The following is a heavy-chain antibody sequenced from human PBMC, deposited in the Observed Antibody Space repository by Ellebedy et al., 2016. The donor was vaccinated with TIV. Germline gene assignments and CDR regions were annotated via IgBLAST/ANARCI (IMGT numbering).Heavy chain of an antibody. J-gene: IGHJ5*02. CDR1: GFTFSSDA. V-gene: IGHV3-7*04. D-gene: IGHD1-26*01. CDR2: IKQDGSEK. Sequence: GESLKISCAASGFTFSSDAMSWVRQAPGKGLEWVANIKQDGSEKYYVDSVKGRFTISRDNAKNSLYLQMNSLRAEDTAVYYCARATVGLSRGWFDPWGQGTLVTVSS. CDR3: ARATVGLSRGWFDP.